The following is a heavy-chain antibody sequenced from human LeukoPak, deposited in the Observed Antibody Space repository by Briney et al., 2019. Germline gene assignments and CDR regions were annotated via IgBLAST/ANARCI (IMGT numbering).Heavy chain of an antibody. CDR2: INHSGST. CDR3: ARETGYCSGGSCYHQNDAFDI. V-gene: IGHV4-34*01. Sequence: PSETLSLTCAVYGGFFGGYYWSWIRQPPGKGLEWIGEINHSGSTNYNPSLKSRVTISVDTSKNQFSLKLSSVTAADTAVYYCARETGYCSGGSCYHQNDAFDIWGQGTMVTVSS. D-gene: IGHD2-15*01. CDR1: GGFFGGYY. J-gene: IGHJ3*02.